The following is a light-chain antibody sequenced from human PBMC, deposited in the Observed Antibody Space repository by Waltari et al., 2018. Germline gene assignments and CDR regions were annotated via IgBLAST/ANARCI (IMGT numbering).Light chain of an antibody. Sequence: QSALTQPRSVSGSPGQSVTISCNGTSSDFGGYNYVSWYQRYPGNAPRLMIYDVSKRPSGVPDRFSGSKSVNTASLTISGLQAEDEADYYCCSYAGSYAYVVLGGGTKLTVL. CDR3: CSYAGSYAYVV. CDR1: SSDFGGYNY. CDR2: DVS. V-gene: IGLV2-11*01. J-gene: IGLJ2*01.